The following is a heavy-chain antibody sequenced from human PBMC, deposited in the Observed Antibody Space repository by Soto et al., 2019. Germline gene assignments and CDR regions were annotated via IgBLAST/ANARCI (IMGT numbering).Heavy chain of an antibody. Sequence: KTSETLSLTCAVYGGSFSGYYWSWIRQPPGKGLEWIGEINHSGSTNYNPSLKSRVTISVDTSKNQFSLKLSSVTAADTAVYYCARGPVGYSPWGQGTMVTVSS. D-gene: IGHD1-1*01. CDR3: ARGPVGYSP. J-gene: IGHJ3*01. V-gene: IGHV4-34*01. CDR2: INHSGST. CDR1: GGSFSGYY.